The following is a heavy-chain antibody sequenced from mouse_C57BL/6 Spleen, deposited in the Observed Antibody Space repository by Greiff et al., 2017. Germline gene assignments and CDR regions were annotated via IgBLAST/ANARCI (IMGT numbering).Heavy chain of an antibody. D-gene: IGHD3-3*01. J-gene: IGHJ4*01. V-gene: IGHV1-81*01. CDR3: ARKGTRGLYYYAMDY. Sequence: VQLQQSGAELARPGASVKLSCKASGYTFTSYGISWVKQRTGQGLEWIGEIYPRSGNTYYNEKFKGKATLTADKSSSTAYMELRSLPSEDSAVYFCARKGTRGLYYYAMDYWGQGTSVTVSS. CDR2: IYPRSGNT. CDR1: GYTFTSYG.